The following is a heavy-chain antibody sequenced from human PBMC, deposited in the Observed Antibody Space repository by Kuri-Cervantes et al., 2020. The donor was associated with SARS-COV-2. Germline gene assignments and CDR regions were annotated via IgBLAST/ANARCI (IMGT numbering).Heavy chain of an antibody. CDR2: ISGSGGST. CDR1: GFTFSSYA. J-gene: IGHJ4*02. D-gene: IGHD4-17*01. V-gene: IGHV3-23*01. CDR3: AKIPDYGDYVFYFDY. Sequence: GESLKISCAASGFTFSSYAMSWVRQAPGKGLEWVSAISGSGGSTYYADSVKGRFTISRDNSKNTLYLQMNSLRAEDTAVYHCAKIPDYGDYVFYFDYWGQETLVTVSS.